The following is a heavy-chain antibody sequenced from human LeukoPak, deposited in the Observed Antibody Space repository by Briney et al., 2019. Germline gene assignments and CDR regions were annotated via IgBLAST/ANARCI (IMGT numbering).Heavy chain of an antibody. V-gene: IGHV4-31*02. D-gene: IGHD2-2*01. CDR2: IYYSGST. Sequence: GLYRSWIRQHTKKGLEWIGYIYYSGSTYYNPSLKSRVTISVDTSKNQFSLKLSSVTAADTAVYYYARDREAMDYWGQGTLVTVSS. J-gene: IGHJ4*02. CDR3: ARDREAMDY. CDR1: GLY.